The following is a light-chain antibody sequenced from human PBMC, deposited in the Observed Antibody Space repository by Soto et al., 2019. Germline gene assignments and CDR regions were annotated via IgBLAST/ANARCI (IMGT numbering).Light chain of an antibody. CDR3: QKHNSAPLF. V-gene: IGKV3-15*01. J-gene: IGKJ3*01. CDR2: GAS. Sequence: EIVMTQSPSTLSVSPGERATLSCRASQSVSSNLAWYQQKPGQAPRLLIYGASTRATGIPARFSGSGSGTEFTLTISSLQPEDVATYYCQKHNSAPLFFGPGTKVDI. CDR1: QSVSSN.